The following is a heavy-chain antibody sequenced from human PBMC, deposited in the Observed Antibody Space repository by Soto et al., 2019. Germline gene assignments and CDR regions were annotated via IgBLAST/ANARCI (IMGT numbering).Heavy chain of an antibody. CDR3: ARAPGIAAWFDY. V-gene: IGHV3-30-3*01. CDR2: ISYDGSNK. CDR1: GFTFSSYA. J-gene: IGHJ4*02. D-gene: IGHD6-25*01. Sequence: QVQLVESGGGVVQPGRSLRLSCAASGFTFSSYAMHWVRQAPGKGLEWVAVISYDGSNKYYADSVKGRFTISRDNSKNTLYLQMNSLRAEDTAVYYCARAPGIAAWFDYWGQGTLVTVSS.